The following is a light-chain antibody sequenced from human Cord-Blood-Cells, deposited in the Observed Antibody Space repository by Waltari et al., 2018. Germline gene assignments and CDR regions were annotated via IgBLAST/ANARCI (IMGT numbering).Light chain of an antibody. Sequence: QFALTQPASVSGSPGPSVTIPCNGTSRDRGGFKSVSWYQQHPGKAPTLMIYDVSKRPSGVSNRFSGSKSGNTASLTISGLQAEDEADYYCSSYTSSSTWVFGGGTKLTVL. J-gene: IGLJ3*02. V-gene: IGLV2-14*01. CDR2: DVS. CDR1: SRDRGGFKS. CDR3: SSYTSSSTWV.